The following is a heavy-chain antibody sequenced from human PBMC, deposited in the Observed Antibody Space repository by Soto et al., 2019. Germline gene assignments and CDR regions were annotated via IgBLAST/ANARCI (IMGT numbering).Heavy chain of an antibody. J-gene: IGHJ6*02. CDR1: GYSFTSYW. D-gene: IGHD5-18*01. Sequence: GESLKISCKGSGYSFTSYWIGWVRQMPGKGLEWMGIIYPGDSDTRYSPSFQGQVTISADKSISTAYLQWSSLKASDTAMYYCARHLFGYSYGLFSYYYYYGMDVWGQGTTVTVSS. CDR2: IYPGDSDT. CDR3: ARHLFGYSYGLFSYYYYYGMDV. V-gene: IGHV5-51*01.